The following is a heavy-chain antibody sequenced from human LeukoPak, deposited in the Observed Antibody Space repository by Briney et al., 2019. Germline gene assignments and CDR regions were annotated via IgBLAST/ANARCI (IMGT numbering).Heavy chain of an antibody. Sequence: GGSLRLSCAASGFTFSDSWMLWVRQAPGRGLEWVGRIKRDIDGGTTDYAAPVKGRFTITRDDSENTLYLQMNSLKTEDTAVYYCTTDLPRSTSCSHDYWGQGTQVTVSS. CDR2: IKRDIDGGTT. J-gene: IGHJ4*02. CDR3: TTDLPRSTSCSHDY. CDR1: GFTFSDSW. V-gene: IGHV3-15*01. D-gene: IGHD2/OR15-2a*01.